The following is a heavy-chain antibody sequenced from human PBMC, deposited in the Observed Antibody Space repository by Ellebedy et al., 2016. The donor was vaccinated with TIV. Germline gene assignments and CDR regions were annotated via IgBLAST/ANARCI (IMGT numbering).Heavy chain of an antibody. CDR1: GGSIRSSSYY. J-gene: IGHJ4*02. CDR2: IYYSGST. V-gene: IGHV4-39*07. CDR3: ARTTVTTFANIYYFDY. D-gene: IGHD4-17*01. Sequence: MPSETLSLTCTVSGGSIRSSSYYWGWIRQPPGKGLEWIGSIYYSGSTYYNPSLKSRVTISVDTSKNQFSLKLSSVTAADTAVYYCARTTVTTFANIYYFDYWGQGTLVTVSS.